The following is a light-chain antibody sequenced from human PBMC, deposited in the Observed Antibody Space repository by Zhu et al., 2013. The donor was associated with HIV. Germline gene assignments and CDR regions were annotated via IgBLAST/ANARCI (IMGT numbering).Light chain of an antibody. CDR1: QSVAGRY. Sequence: EIVMTQSPASMSVSAGERATFSCRASQSVAGRYLAWYQHKPGQAPRLLIYGASSRATGIPDRFSGSVSGTDFSLIISRLEPEDFAVYFCQQYGGSMYTFGQGTRLEIK. V-gene: IGKV3-20*01. J-gene: IGKJ2*01. CDR2: GAS. CDR3: QQYGGSMYT.